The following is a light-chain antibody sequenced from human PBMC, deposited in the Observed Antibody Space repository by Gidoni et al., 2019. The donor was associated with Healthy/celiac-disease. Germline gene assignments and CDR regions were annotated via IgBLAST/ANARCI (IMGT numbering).Light chain of an antibody. CDR1: QSISSY. J-gene: IGKJ3*01. CDR2: AAS. CDR3: QQSDSTLT. Sequence: DIQMTQSPSSLSASVGDRVTITCRASQSISSYLNWYQQKPGKAPKLLIYAASSLQSGVPSRFSGSGSGTDFTLTISSLQPEDFATYYCQQSDSTLTFGPGTKVEIK. V-gene: IGKV1-39*01.